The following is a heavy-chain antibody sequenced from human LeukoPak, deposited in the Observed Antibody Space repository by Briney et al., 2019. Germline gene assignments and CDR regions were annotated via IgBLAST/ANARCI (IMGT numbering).Heavy chain of an antibody. Sequence: ESLKISCKGSGYSFTSYWIGWVRQMPGKGLEWMGIIYPGDSDTRYSPSFQGQVTISADKSISTAYLQWSSLKASDTAMYYCARSRRSGYYYYWFDPWGQGTLVTVSS. J-gene: IGHJ5*02. V-gene: IGHV5-51*01. D-gene: IGHD3-22*01. CDR3: ARSRRSGYYYYWFDP. CDR2: IYPGDSDT. CDR1: GYSFTSYW.